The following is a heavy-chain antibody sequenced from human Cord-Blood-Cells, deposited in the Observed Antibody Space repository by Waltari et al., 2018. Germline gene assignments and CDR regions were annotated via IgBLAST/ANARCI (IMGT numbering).Heavy chain of an antibody. CDR2: IKQEGSEK. CDR1: GFTFSSYW. J-gene: IGHJ6*02. CDR3: ARYCSSTSCYYYYYGMDV. D-gene: IGHD2-2*01. Sequence: EVQLVESGGGLVQPGGSLRLSCAASGFTFSSYWMSWVRQAPGKGLEWVANIKQEGSEKYYGDSVKGRFTISRDNAKNSLYLQMNSLRAEDTAVYYCARYCSSTSCYYYYYGMDVWGQGTTVTVSS. V-gene: IGHV3-7*01.